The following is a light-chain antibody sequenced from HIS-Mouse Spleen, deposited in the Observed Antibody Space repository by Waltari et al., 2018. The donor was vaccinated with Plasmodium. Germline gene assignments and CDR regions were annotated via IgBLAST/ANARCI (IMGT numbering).Light chain of an antibody. J-gene: IGLJ2*01. Sequence: SSELTQDPAVSLALGQTVWITSQGASLRGSYSSWYQQKPGQAPVLCIYGKNNRPSGIPDRFAGSSSGNTASLTITGAQAEDEADYYCNSRDSSGNHVVFGGGTKLTVL. CDR3: NSRDSSGNHVV. V-gene: IGLV3-19*01. CDR1: SLRGSY. CDR2: GKN.